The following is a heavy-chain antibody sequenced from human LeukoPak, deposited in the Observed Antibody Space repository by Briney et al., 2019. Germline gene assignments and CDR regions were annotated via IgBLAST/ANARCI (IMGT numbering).Heavy chain of an antibody. Sequence: PSETLSLTCAVYGGSFSGYYWSWIRQPPGKGLEWIGEINHSGSTNYNPSIKSRVTISVDTSKNQFSLKLSSVTAADTAVYYCARGGDYYDSSGYFPWWGQGTLVTVSS. CDR1: GGSFSGYY. CDR2: INHSGST. CDR3: ARGGDYYDSSGYFPW. V-gene: IGHV4-34*01. J-gene: IGHJ4*02. D-gene: IGHD3-22*01.